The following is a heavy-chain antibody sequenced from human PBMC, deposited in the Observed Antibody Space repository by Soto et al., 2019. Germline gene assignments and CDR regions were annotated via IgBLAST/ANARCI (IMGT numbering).Heavy chain of an antibody. D-gene: IGHD5-18*01. V-gene: IGHV1-69*13. CDR1: GGTFSSYA. CDR2: IIPIFGTA. CDR3: ASMVTQYYYYYGMDV. J-gene: IGHJ6*02. Sequence: ASVKVSCKASGGTFSSYAISWVRQAPGQGLEWMGGIIPIFGTANYAQKFQGRVTITADESTSTAYMELSSLRSEDTAMYYCASMVTQYYYYYGMDVWGQGTTVTVSS.